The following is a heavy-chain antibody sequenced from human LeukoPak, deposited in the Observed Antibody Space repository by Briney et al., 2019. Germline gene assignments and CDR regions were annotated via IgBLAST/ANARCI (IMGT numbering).Heavy chain of an antibody. CDR3: ARDPRQITIFGVVTNNWFDP. CDR1: GGSISSSSYY. CDR2: IYYSGST. V-gene: IGHV4-39*07. D-gene: IGHD3-3*01. J-gene: IGHJ5*02. Sequence: SETLSLTCTVSGGSISSSSYYWGWIRQPPGKGLEWIGSIYYSGSTYYNPSLKSRVTISVDTSKNQFSLKLSSVTAADTAVYYCARDPRQITIFGVVTNNWFDPWGQGTLVTVSS.